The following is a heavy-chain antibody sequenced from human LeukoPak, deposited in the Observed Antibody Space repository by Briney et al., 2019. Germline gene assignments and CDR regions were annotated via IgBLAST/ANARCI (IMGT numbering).Heavy chain of an antibody. V-gene: IGHV1-69*04. Sequence: SVKVSCKASGGTFSSYAISWVRQAPGQGLEWMGRIIPTLGIANYAQKFQGRVTITADKSTSTAYMELSSLRSEDTAVYYCAIGPYDSSGYYYSAFDYWGQGTLVTVSS. CDR1: GGTFSSYA. J-gene: IGHJ4*02. CDR2: IIPTLGIA. CDR3: AIGPYDSSGYYYSAFDY. D-gene: IGHD3-22*01.